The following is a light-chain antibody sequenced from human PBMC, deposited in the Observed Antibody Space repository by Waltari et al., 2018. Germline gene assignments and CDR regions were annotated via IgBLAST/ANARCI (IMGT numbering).Light chain of an antibody. V-gene: IGLV2-14*03. Sequence: QSALTQPASVSGSPGQSVTISCTGVSRDGDEYRIITWFRQHPGKAPKLILYDVRNRASDISNRFSGYKAGNTASLPISGLQAEDEADYYCCSYAGRSTGVFGTGTKVTVL. J-gene: IGLJ1*01. CDR1: SRDGDEYRI. CDR3: CSYAGRSTGV. CDR2: DVR.